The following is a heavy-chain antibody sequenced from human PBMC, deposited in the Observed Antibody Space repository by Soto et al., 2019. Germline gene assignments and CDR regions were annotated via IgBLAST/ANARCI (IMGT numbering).Heavy chain of an antibody. CDR2: IHSDGSST. CDR1: GFTFSYYW. CDR3: ARGDSGAFDL. V-gene: IGHV3-74*01. D-gene: IGHD6-19*01. Sequence: EVQLVESGGGLVRPGGSLRLSCAASGFTFSYYWMHWVRQAPGKGLVWVSRIHSDGSSTTYADFVKGRFSISRDNARNTVDLQMNSVRVEDTAVYYCARGDSGAFDLWCPRTVVTVSS. J-gene: IGHJ3*01.